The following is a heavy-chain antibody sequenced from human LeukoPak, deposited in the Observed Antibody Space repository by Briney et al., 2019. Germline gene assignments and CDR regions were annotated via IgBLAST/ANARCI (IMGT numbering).Heavy chain of an antibody. Sequence: LPGGSLSLSCAASGFTFSSYAMSWVRQAPGKGLEWVSAISGSGGSTYYADSVKGRFTISRDNSKNTLYLQMNSLRAEDTAVYYCAKGEWLRAAAGYWGQGTLVTVSS. D-gene: IGHD6-13*01. V-gene: IGHV3-23*01. CDR1: GFTFSSYA. J-gene: IGHJ4*02. CDR2: ISGSGGST. CDR3: AKGEWLRAAAGY.